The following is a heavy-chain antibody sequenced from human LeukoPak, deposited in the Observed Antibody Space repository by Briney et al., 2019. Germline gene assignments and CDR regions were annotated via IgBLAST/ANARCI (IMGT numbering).Heavy chain of an antibody. CDR2: IYYSGST. V-gene: IGHV4-31*03. J-gene: IGHJ5*02. CDR3: ARDRKGRGQQLEYNRFDP. CDR1: GGSISSGGYY. D-gene: IGHD6-13*01. Sequence: SQTLSLTCTVSGGSISSGGYYWSWIRQHPGKGLEWIGYIYYSGSTYYNPSLKSRVTISVDTSKNQFSLKLSSVTAADTAVYYCARDRKGRGQQLEYNRFDPWGQGTLVTVSS.